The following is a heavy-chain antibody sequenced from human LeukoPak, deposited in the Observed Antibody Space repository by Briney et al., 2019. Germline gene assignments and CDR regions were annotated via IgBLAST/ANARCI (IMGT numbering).Heavy chain of an antibody. J-gene: IGHJ5*02. V-gene: IGHV4-4*07. D-gene: IGHD1-7*01. Sequence: SETLSLTCTVSGASISSYYWSWIRQPAGKGLEWIGRIYVSGSTTYNPSLESRVTMSLDTSKNQISLKVSSVTAADTAVYYWARDSGTTGEVKFDPWGQGTLVTVSS. CDR1: GASISSYY. CDR2: IYVSGST. CDR3: ARDSGTTGEVKFDP.